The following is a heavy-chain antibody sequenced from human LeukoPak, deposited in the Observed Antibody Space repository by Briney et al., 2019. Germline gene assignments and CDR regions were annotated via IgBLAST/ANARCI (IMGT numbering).Heavy chain of an antibody. CDR2: INSDGINT. Sequence: GGSLRLSCAASGFTFSNYWMHWVRQAPGKGLVWVSRINSDGINTSYADSVKGRFTISRDNAKNTLNLQMSSLRAEGTAVYYCARDLGQYYDTSDNWFDPWGQGTLVTVSS. D-gene: IGHD3-22*01. J-gene: IGHJ5*02. CDR3: ARDLGQYYDTSDNWFDP. V-gene: IGHV3-74*01. CDR1: GFTFSNYW.